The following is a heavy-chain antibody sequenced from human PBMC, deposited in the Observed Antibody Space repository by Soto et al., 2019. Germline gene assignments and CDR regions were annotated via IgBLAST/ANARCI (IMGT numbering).Heavy chain of an antibody. CDR1: GGYISSYY. Sequence: PSETLSLTCTVSGGYISSYYWSWIRQPPGKGLEWIGYIYYSGSTNYNPSLKSRVTISVDTSKNQFSLKLSSVTAADTAVYYCARGSPYDFWSGYPERGFDPWGQGTLVTVSS. CDR3: ARGSPYDFWSGYPERGFDP. D-gene: IGHD3-3*01. CDR2: IYYSGST. V-gene: IGHV4-59*01. J-gene: IGHJ5*02.